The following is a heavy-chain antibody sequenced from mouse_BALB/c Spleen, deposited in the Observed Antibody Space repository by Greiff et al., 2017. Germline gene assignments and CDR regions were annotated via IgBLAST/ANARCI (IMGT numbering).Heavy chain of an antibody. CDR2: INPYNGGT. D-gene: IGHD2-1*01. CDR3: GRAYGNYGAMDY. CDR1: GYSFTGYT. Sequence: EVQLQQSGPELVKPGASMKISCKASGYSFTGYTMHWVKQSHGKNLEWIGLINPYNGGTSYNQKFKSKATLTVDKSSSTAYMELLSLTSEDSAVYYCGRAYGNYGAMDYWGQGTSVTVSS. V-gene: IGHV1-18*01. J-gene: IGHJ4*01.